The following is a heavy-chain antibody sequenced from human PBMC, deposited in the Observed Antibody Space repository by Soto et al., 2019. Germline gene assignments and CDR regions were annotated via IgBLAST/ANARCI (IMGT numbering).Heavy chain of an antibody. J-gene: IGHJ3*02. D-gene: IGHD3-22*01. CDR1: GFTYSTYT. Sequence: GGSLRLSCAASGFTYSTYTLHWARHAPGQGLEWVANIKQDGSEKYYVDSVKGRFTISRDNAKNSLYLQMNSLRAEDTAVYYCARSHYDSGGYYYWAFDIWGQGTMVTVSS. CDR2: IKQDGSEK. V-gene: IGHV3-7*01. CDR3: ARSHYDSGGYYYWAFDI.